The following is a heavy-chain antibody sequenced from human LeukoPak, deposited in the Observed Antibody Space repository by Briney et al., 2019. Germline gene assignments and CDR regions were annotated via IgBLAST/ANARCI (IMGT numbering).Heavy chain of an antibody. J-gene: IGHJ4*02. CDR3: AKEGSNGDFDY. D-gene: IGHD1-26*01. CDR2: ISYDGSNK. Sequence: GGSLRLSCAASGFTFSSYDMHWVRQAPGKGGEAVTVISYDGSNKYYGDSVKGRFTISRDNSKNTLYLKMNSLRDEDTAVYYCAKEGSNGDFDYWGQGTLVTVSS. V-gene: IGHV3-30*18. CDR1: GFTFSSYD.